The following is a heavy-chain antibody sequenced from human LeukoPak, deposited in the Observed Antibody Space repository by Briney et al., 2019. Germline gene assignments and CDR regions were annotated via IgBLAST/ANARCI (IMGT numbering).Heavy chain of an antibody. Sequence: SETLSLTCTVSGGSISSYYWSWIRQPAGKGLDYIGRIYSDGGTNFNPSLKSRVTMSVDTSKNQFSLKLSSVTAADTAVYYCARVFGHGSGSYYYYMDVWGKGTTVTISS. D-gene: IGHD3-10*01. J-gene: IGHJ6*03. CDR1: GGSISSYY. V-gene: IGHV4-4*07. CDR3: ARVFGHGSGSYYYYMDV. CDR2: IYSDGGT.